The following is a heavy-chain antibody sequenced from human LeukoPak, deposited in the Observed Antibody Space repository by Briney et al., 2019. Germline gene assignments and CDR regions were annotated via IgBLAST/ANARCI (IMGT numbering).Heavy chain of an antibody. CDR3: AKGVEYNWNYFGGYYFDY. D-gene: IGHD1-7*01. V-gene: IGHV3-23*01. CDR2: ISGSGGST. Sequence: GGSLRLSCAASGFTFSSYAMSWVRQAPGKGLEWVSAISGSGGSTYYADSVKGRFTISRDNSKNTLYLQMNSLRAEDTAVYYCAKGVEYNWNYFGGYYFDYWGQGTLVTVSS. J-gene: IGHJ4*02. CDR1: GFTFSSYA.